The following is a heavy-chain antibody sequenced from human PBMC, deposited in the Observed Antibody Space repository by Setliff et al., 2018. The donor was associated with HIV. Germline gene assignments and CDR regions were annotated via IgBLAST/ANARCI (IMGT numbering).Heavy chain of an antibody. CDR2: IFTSGST. D-gene: IGHD3-22*01. Sequence: SETLSLTCTVSGGSISSYCWNWIRQPPGRGLEWIGYIFTSGSTKYNPSLRSRVTMSIDTSKNQFSLKLSSVTAADTAVYYCARGLSFYDPGGFDYWGQGTLVTVSS. J-gene: IGHJ4*02. CDR3: ARGLSFYDPGGFDY. V-gene: IGHV4-4*09. CDR1: GGSISSYC.